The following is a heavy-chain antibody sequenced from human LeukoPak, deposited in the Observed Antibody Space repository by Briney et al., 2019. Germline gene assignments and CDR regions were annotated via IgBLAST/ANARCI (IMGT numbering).Heavy chain of an antibody. D-gene: IGHD1-26*01. J-gene: IGHJ4*02. CDR2: ISSSSSYT. CDR3: TRGPYSGSYNY. V-gene: IGHV3-21*01. Sequence: GGSLRLTCADSGFTFSNYSMNWVCQAPGKGLEWVSSISSSSSYTFYADSVKGRFTISTDNAKNSLYLRMNSLRAEDTAVYYCTRGPYSGSYNYWGQGTLVTVSS. CDR1: GFTFSNYS.